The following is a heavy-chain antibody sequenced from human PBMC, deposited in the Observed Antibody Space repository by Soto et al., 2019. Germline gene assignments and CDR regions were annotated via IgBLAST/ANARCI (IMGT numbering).Heavy chain of an antibody. CDR3: TLGWSRAIGYQQHRGMDV. D-gene: IGHD6-6*01. J-gene: IGHJ6*01. CDR2: IWSDGSGR. CDR1: GFSFSTYG. Sequence: GSLRLSCATSGFSFSTYGMHWVRRAPGKGLEWVAVIWSDGSGRYYGDSVKGRFSISRDSSRNTVFLQMSSLKVEDTAVYYYTLGWSRAIGYQQHRGMDVWGDGTKGTVPS. V-gene: IGHV3-33*01.